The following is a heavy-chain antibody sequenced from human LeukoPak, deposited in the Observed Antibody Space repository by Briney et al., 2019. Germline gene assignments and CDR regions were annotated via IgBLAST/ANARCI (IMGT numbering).Heavy chain of an antibody. CDR2: INHSGST. D-gene: IGHD4-23*01. CDR3: ARQDYDGYYFDY. CDR1: GGSFSGYY. J-gene: IGHJ4*02. V-gene: IGHV4-34*01. Sequence: SETLSLTCAVYGGSFSGYYWSWIRQPPGKGLEWIGDINHSGSTNYNPSLKSRISISVDTSKNQFSLKLSSVTAADTAVYYCARQDYDGYYFDYWGQGTLVTVSS.